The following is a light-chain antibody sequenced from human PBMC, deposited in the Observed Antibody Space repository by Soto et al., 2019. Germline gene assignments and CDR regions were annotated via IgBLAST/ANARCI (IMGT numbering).Light chain of an antibody. J-gene: IGKJ3*01. CDR1: QGIRND. V-gene: IGKV1-6*01. Sequence: AIQMTQSPSSLSASVGDRVTITCRASQGIRNDLDWFQQKPGKAPKLLIYAASNLQSGVPARFSGSGSGTDFTLTISSLQPEDFATYYCLQKYFYPCTCGPWTKVDIK. CDR2: AAS. CDR3: LQKYFYPCT.